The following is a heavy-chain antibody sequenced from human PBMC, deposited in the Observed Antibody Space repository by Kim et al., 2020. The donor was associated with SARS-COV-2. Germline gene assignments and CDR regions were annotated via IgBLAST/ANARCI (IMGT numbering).Heavy chain of an antibody. CDR2: INAGNGNT. D-gene: IGHD1-1*01. Sequence: ASVQVSCKASGYTFTSYAMHWVRQAPGQRLEWMGWINAGNGNTKYSQKFQGRVTITRDTSASTAYMELSSLRSEDTAVYYCARDGVPWVRYYFDYWGQGTLVTVSS. V-gene: IGHV1-3*01. CDR3: ARDGVPWVRYYFDY. J-gene: IGHJ4*02. CDR1: GYTFTSYA.